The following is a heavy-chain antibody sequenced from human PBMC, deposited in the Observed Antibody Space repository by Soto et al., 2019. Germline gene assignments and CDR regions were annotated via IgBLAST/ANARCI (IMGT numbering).Heavy chain of an antibody. Sequence: GGSLRLSCAASGFTFSSYAMSWVRQAPGKGLEWVSAISGSGGSTYYADSVKGRFTISRDNSKNTLYLQMNSLRAEDTAVYYCAKEGTIWSELYYYYYYGMDVWGQGTKVTVSS. D-gene: IGHD3-3*01. CDR3: AKEGTIWSELYYYYYYGMDV. J-gene: IGHJ6*02. CDR1: GFTFSSYA. CDR2: ISGSGGST. V-gene: IGHV3-23*01.